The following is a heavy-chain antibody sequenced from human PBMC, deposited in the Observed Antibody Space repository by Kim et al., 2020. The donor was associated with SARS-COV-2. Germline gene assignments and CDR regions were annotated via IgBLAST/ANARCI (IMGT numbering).Heavy chain of an antibody. CDR1: GYSISSGYY. V-gene: IGHV4-38-2*02. J-gene: IGHJ4*01. CDR2: IYHSGST. CDR3: ARDSMYYEILTGYSYYF. Sequence: SETLSLTCTVSGYSISSGYYWGWIRQPPGKGLEWIGSIYHSGSTYYNPSLKSRVTISVDTSKNQFSLKLSSVTAADTAVDYCARDSMYYEILTGYSYYF. D-gene: IGHD3-9*01.